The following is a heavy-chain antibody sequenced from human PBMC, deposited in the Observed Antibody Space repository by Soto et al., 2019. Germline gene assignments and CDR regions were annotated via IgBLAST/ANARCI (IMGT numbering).Heavy chain of an antibody. CDR3: AREAQVDTAMGDLFDY. J-gene: IGHJ4*02. CDR1: GFTFSSYG. Sequence: QVQLVESGGGVVQPGRSLRLSCAAFGFTFSSYGMHWVRQAPGKGLEWVAVIWYDGSNKYYADSVKGRFTISRDNSKNTLYLQMNSLRAEDTAVYYCAREAQVDTAMGDLFDYWGQGTLVTVSS. D-gene: IGHD5-18*01. CDR2: IWYDGSNK. V-gene: IGHV3-33*01.